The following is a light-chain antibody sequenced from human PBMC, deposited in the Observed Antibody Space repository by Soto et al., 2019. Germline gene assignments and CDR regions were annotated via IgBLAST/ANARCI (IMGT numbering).Light chain of an antibody. CDR3: SSYAGNNIYV. Sequence: QSALTQPPSASGSPGQSVTISCTGTSSDVGDYNYVSWYQQHPGKAPKVIVYEVSRRPSGVPDRFSGSKSGNAASLTVSGLQAEDEAEYYCSSYAGNNIYVFGTGTKLTVL. CDR2: EVS. CDR1: SSDVGDYNY. V-gene: IGLV2-8*01. J-gene: IGLJ1*01.